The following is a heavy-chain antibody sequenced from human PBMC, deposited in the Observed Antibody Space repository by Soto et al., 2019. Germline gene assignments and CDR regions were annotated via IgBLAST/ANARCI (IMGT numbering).Heavy chain of an antibody. CDR3: ARRWGTYFDF. D-gene: IGHD7-27*01. CDR2: IYYSGST. Sequence: PSETLSLTCTVSGGSISSYYWSWIRQPPGKGLEWIGYIYYSGSTDYDPSLKSRVTISVDTSKNQFSLKLSPVTAADTAVYYCARRWGTYFDFWGQGTLVTVSS. J-gene: IGHJ4*02. CDR1: GGSISSYY. V-gene: IGHV4-59*01.